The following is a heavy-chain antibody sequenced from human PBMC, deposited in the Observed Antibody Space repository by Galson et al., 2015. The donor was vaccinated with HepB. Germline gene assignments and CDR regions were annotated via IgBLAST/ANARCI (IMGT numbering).Heavy chain of an antibody. Sequence: SLRLSXXXSGFTFXGSAIHWVRQTSGKGLEWVGRIRSKASNSAXAYAASVKGRFTISRDDSNNTAYLHMKSLKTEDTAVYYCIRMADLSGYSSSWGQGTLVTVSS. CDR1: GFTFXGSA. CDR2: IRSKASNSAX. D-gene: IGHD6-13*01. J-gene: IGHJ4*02. V-gene: IGHV3-73*01. CDR3: IRMADLSGYSSS.